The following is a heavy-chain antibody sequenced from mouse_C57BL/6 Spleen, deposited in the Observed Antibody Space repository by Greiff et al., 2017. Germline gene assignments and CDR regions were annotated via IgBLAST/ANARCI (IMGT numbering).Heavy chain of an antibody. J-gene: IGHJ2*01. CDR1: GYTFTEYT. Sequence: QVQLKESGAELVKPGASVKLSCKASGYTFTEYTIHWVQQRSGQGLEWIGWFYPGSGSIKYNENFKDKATLTADKSSSTVYMELSRLTSEDDAVYFCARHDLTTEGLDYWGQGTTLTVSS. CDR2: FYPGSGSI. V-gene: IGHV1-62-2*01. CDR3: ARHDLTTEGLDY. D-gene: IGHD1-1*01.